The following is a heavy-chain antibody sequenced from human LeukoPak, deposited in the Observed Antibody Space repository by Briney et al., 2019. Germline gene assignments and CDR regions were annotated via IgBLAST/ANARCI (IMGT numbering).Heavy chain of an antibody. V-gene: IGHV3-49*03. D-gene: IGHD3-3*02. CDR1: GFTFGDYP. Sequence: PGRSLDPSCTASGFTFGDYPISGFAKAPGKGLEWVGFIRSKAYGGTTEYAASVKGRFTISRDDSKSIAYLQMNSLKSEDTAVYYCTLRLANLYWGQGTLVTVSS. J-gene: IGHJ4*02. CDR3: TLRLANLY. CDR2: IRSKAYGGTT.